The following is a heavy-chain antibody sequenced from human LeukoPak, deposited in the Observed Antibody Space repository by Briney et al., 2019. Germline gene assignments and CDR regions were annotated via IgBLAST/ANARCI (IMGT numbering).Heavy chain of an antibody. CDR3: ARDPYYYGSGGNWFDP. V-gene: IGHV4-59*12. Sequence: SETLPLTCTVSGGSISSYYWSWIRQPPGKGLEWIGYIYYSGSTNYNPSLKSRVTISVDTSKNQFSLKLSSVTAADTAVYYCARDPYYYGSGGNWFDPWGQGTLVTVSS. J-gene: IGHJ5*02. CDR2: IYYSGST. D-gene: IGHD3-10*01. CDR1: GGSISSYY.